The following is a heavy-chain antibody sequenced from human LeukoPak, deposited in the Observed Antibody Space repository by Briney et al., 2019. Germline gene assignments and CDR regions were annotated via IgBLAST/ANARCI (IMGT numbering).Heavy chain of an antibody. J-gene: IGHJ3*02. CDR2: IYYSGST. D-gene: IGHD7-27*01. V-gene: IGHV4-61*08. CDR1: GGSISSGDHY. Sequence: SETLSLTCTVSGGSISSGDHYWSWIRQPPGKGLEWIGYIYYSGSTNYNPSLKSRVTISVDTSKNQFSLKLSSVTAADTAVYYCAREGPGLDAFDIWGQGTMVTVSS. CDR3: AREGPGLDAFDI.